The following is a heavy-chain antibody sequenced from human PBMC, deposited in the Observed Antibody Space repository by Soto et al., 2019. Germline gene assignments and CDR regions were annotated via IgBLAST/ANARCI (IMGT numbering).Heavy chain of an antibody. V-gene: IGHV3-23*01. Sequence: ELQLLESGGNLVQRGGSLRLSCAASGFGVNTYAMSWVRQAPGKGPEWVSTISGDGDFTDYTDSVKGRFTISRDNSKNTLYLQMNSLRADDTAVYYCATQGARRPYYFDYWGQGTLVTVSS. CDR1: GFGVNTYA. D-gene: IGHD6-6*01. J-gene: IGHJ4*02. CDR3: ATQGARRPYYFDY. CDR2: ISGDGDFT.